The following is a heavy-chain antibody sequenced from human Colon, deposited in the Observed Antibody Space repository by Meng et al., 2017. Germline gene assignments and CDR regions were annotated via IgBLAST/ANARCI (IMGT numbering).Heavy chain of an antibody. J-gene: IGHJ4*02. CDR2: IKSNNDGGTT. Sequence: ARLAESGRVLVQPCEYLRLSCATSGFAFTTSWMTWFRRTPGRGLEVVGRIKSNNDGGTTDYAAPVKGRFTISRDDSKSTLYLQMNSLKIEDTAMYYCSTDIYDWGQGTLVTVSS. CDR3: STDIYD. D-gene: IGHD2/OR15-2a*01. V-gene: IGHV3-15*01. CDR1: GFAFTTSW.